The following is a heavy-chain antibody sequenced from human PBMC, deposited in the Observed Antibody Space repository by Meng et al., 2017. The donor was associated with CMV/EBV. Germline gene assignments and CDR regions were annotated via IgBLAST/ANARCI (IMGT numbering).Heavy chain of an antibody. CDR1: GFTFTSSA. J-gene: IGHJ5*02. Sequence: SVKVSCKASGFTFTSSAVQWVRQARGQRLEWIGWIVVGSGNTNYAQKFQERVTITRDMSTSTAYMELSSLRSEDTAVYYCAADLVEASYAFWSGYCGGGWFDPWGQGTLVTVSS. D-gene: IGHD3-3*01. CDR2: IVVGSGNT. CDR3: AADLVEASYAFWSGYCGGGWFDP. V-gene: IGHV1-58*01.